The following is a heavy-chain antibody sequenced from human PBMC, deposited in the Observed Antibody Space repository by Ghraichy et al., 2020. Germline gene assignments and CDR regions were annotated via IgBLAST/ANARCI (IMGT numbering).Heavy chain of an antibody. Sequence: SETLSLTCTVSGGSVSSGSYYWNWIRQPPEKGLEWIGYIYYSGSTNYNPSLKSRVTMSVDTSKNQFSLKVSSVTVADTAVYYCTRSTVTNKFDYWGQGTLVPVSS. CDR2: IYYSGST. CDR3: TRSTVTNKFDY. J-gene: IGHJ4*02. V-gene: IGHV4-61*01. CDR1: GGSVSSGSYY. D-gene: IGHD4-17*01.